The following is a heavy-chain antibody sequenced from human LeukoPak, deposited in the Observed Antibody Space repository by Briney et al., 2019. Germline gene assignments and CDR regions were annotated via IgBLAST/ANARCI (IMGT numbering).Heavy chain of an antibody. CDR1: GFTFSSYA. Sequence: LGGSLRLSCAASGFTFSSYAMHWVRQAPGKGLEWVAVISYDGSNKYYADSVKGRFTISRGNSKNTLYLQMNSLRAEDTAVYYCARASIAASMAPDYWGQGTLVTVSS. V-gene: IGHV3-30*04. CDR3: ARASIAASMAPDY. D-gene: IGHD6-25*01. CDR2: ISYDGSNK. J-gene: IGHJ4*02.